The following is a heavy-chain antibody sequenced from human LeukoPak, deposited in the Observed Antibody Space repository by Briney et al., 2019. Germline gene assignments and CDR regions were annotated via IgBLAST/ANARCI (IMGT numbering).Heavy chain of an antibody. J-gene: IGHJ4*02. CDR2: FYSGGDT. V-gene: IGHV3-53*01. CDR3: ARTLSYDSSGCYRAYFDY. Sequence: GGSLRLSRAPSGFTVSSNYMTSVRHAPGKGLEWVAVFYSGGDTYYANSVQDRFRTTRENSKNTVYLQMNSLRAGDTTVYYCARTLSYDSSGCYRAYFDYWGQGTLVTVSS. CDR1: GFTVSSNY. D-gene: IGHD3-22*01.